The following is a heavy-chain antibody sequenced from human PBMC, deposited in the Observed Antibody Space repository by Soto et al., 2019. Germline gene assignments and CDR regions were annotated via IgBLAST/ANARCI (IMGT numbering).Heavy chain of an antibody. Sequence: QVLLQESGPGLVQPSETLSLTCTVSGGSMNYYYWSWIRQSPGKGLEWIGYVYYSGTTYYNPSLQSRVTISVDTSQTQCSRKLRSVAAADSAIYSCARAGRSWGYFFDSWGRGTLVTVSS. CDR2: VYYSGTT. D-gene: IGHD6-13*01. V-gene: IGHV4-59*01. CDR1: GGSMNYYY. J-gene: IGHJ4*02. CDR3: ARAGRSWGYFFDS.